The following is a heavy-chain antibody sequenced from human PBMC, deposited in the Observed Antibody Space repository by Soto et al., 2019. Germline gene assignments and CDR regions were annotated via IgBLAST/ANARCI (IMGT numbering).Heavy chain of an antibody. CDR3: AREYYDILTGYYMFDY. CDR1: GFTFSSYW. D-gene: IGHD3-9*01. Sequence: EVQLVESGGGLVQPGGSLRLSCAASGFTFSSYWMSWVHQAPGKGLEWVANIKQDGSEKYYVDSVKGRFTISRDNAKNSLYLQMNSLRAEDTAVYYCAREYYDILTGYYMFDYWGQGTLVTVSS. J-gene: IGHJ4*02. CDR2: IKQDGSEK. V-gene: IGHV3-7*01.